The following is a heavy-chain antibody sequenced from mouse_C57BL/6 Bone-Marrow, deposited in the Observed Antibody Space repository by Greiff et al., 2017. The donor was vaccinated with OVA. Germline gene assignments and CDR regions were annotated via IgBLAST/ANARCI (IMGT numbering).Heavy chain of an antibody. CDR1: GFTFSDYY. J-gene: IGHJ1*03. CDR3: ARDLWYFDV. Sequence: DVHLVQSEGGLVQPGSSMKLSCTASGFTFSDYYMAWVRQVPEKGLEWVANINPDGSCTYYLDSLKSRFTISRDNAKNMLYLHMSSLKSEDTATYYCARDLWYFDVWGTGTTVTVSS. V-gene: IGHV5-16*01. CDR2: INPDGSCT.